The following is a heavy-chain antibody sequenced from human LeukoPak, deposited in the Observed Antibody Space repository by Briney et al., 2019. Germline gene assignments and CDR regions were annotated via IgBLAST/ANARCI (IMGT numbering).Heavy chain of an antibody. CDR2: IIPIFGTA. Sequence: SVKVSCKASGGTFSSYAISWVRQAPGQGLEWMGGIIPIFGTANYAQKFQGRVTITADESTSTAYMELSRLRSEDTAVYYCATTLDDFWSGYYADYWGQGILVTVSS. CDR3: ATTLDDFWSGYYADY. J-gene: IGHJ4*02. CDR1: GGTFSSYA. D-gene: IGHD3-3*01. V-gene: IGHV1-69*13.